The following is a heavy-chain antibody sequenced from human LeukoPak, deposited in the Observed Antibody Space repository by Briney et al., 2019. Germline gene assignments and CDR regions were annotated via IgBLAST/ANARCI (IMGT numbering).Heavy chain of an antibody. CDR1: GFTFSSYE. CDR3: ARIKEDIVVVVAAFDI. CDR2: ISSSGSTI. Sequence: PGGSLRLSCAASGFTFSSYEMNWVRQAPGKGLEWVSYISSSGSTIYYADSVKGRFTISRDNAKNSLYLQMNSLRAEDTAVYYCARIKEDIVVVVAAFDIWGQGTMVTVSS. D-gene: IGHD2-15*01. V-gene: IGHV3-48*03. J-gene: IGHJ3*02.